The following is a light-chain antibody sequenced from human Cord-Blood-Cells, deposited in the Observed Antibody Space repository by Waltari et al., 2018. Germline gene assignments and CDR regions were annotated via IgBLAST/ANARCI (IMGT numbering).Light chain of an antibody. J-gene: IGLJ2*01. CDR1: SSNIGNNA. Sequence: QSVLTQPPSVSEAPRQRVTISCSGSSSNIGNNAVNWYQQLPGKAPKLLIYYDDLLPSGVSDRFSGSKSGTSAYLAISGLQSEDEADYYCAAWDDSLNGPVFCGGTKLTVL. V-gene: IGLV1-36*01. CDR3: AAWDDSLNGPV. CDR2: YDD.